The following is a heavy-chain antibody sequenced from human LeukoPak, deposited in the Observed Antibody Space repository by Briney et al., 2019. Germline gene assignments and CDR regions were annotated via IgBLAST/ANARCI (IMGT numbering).Heavy chain of an antibody. D-gene: IGHD1-26*01. Sequence: ASVTISCKSSGYTFTSYGISWVRQAPGQGLEWMGWIRPHNGNTNYAQKLQGRVTMTTDTSTNTAYMELRSLTSDDTAVYYCARAHSTSYSPYNWFDPWGQGTPVTVSS. CDR3: ARAHSTSYSPYNWFDP. V-gene: IGHV1-18*01. CDR1: GYTFTSYG. CDR2: IRPHNGNT. J-gene: IGHJ5*02.